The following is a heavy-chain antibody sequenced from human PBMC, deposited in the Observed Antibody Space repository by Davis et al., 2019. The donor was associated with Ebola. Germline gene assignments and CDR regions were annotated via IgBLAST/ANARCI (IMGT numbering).Heavy chain of an antibody. V-gene: IGHV5-51*01. Sequence: GESLKISCKASGYTFSTYWIGWVRQMPGKGLEWMGFVYPGQSYIRYSPSFEGQVSVSVDRSITTAFLQWSSLKASDSAIYYCARPMVQGDFYYYYGMDVWGQGTTVTVSS. CDR3: ARPMVQGDFYYYYGMDV. D-gene: IGHD3-10*01. CDR2: VYPGQSYI. CDR1: GYTFSTYW. J-gene: IGHJ6*02.